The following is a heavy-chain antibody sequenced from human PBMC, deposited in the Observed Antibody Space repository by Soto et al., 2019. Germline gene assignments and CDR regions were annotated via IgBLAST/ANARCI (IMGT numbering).Heavy chain of an antibody. CDR2: IKKDGSKR. Sequence: GGSLTLSCAPSGFSFSSSWMSWVRQAPGKGLEWVANIKKDGSKRYYVDSVKGRFTISRDNAKNSLYLQMDSLRAEDTAVYYCARDRSYSGSYSVFDFWGQGSLVTVSS. CDR1: GFSFSSSW. V-gene: IGHV3-7*04. D-gene: IGHD1-26*01. CDR3: ARDRSYSGSYSVFDF. J-gene: IGHJ4*02.